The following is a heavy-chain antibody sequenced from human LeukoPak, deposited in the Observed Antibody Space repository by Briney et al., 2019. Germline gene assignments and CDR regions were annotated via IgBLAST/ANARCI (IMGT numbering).Heavy chain of an antibody. Sequence: PGGSLRLSCAASGFTVSSYGMHWVRQAPGKGLEWVAFIRYDGSNKYYADSVKGRFTISRDNSKNTLYLQMNSLRAEDTAVYYCAKDRQYYYDSSGNRYYFDYWGQGTLVTVSS. CDR3: AKDRQYYYDSSGNRYYFDY. CDR2: IRYDGSNK. V-gene: IGHV3-30*02. D-gene: IGHD3-22*01. CDR1: GFTVSSYG. J-gene: IGHJ4*02.